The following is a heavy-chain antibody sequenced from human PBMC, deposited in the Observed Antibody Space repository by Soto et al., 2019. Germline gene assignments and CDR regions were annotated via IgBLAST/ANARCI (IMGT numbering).Heavy chain of an antibody. CDR3: ASNYYYYSSGYYD. V-gene: IGHV1-69*06. Sequence: QVQLVQSGAEVKKPGSSVKVSCKASGGTFSSYAISWVRQAPGQGLEWMGGIIPIFGTANYAQKFQGRVTITADKSTNTAYMDLSSMRSEDTAVYSCASNYYYYSSGYYDWGQGTLVTVSS. CDR2: IIPIFGTA. D-gene: IGHD3-22*01. J-gene: IGHJ4*02. CDR1: GGTFSSYA.